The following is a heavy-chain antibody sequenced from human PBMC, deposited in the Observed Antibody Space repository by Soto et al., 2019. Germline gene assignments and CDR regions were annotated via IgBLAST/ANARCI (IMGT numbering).Heavy chain of an antibody. CDR3: ARLGACSGGSCYSGIVWFDP. CDR2: IDPSDSYT. D-gene: IGHD2-15*01. V-gene: IGHV5-10-1*01. Sequence: ESLKISCKGSGYSFTSYWISWVRQMPGKGLEWMGRIDPSDSYTNYSPSFQGHVTISADKSISTAYLQWSSLKASDTAMYYCARLGACSGGSCYSGIVWFDPWGQGTLVTAPQ. J-gene: IGHJ5*02. CDR1: GYSFTSYW.